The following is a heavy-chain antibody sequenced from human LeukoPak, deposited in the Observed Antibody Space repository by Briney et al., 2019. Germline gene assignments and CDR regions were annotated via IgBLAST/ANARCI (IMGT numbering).Heavy chain of an antibody. V-gene: IGHV4-4*07. CDR3: ARDAYYYRGSGYFRFDY. Sequence: SETLSLTCAVYGGSFSGYYWSWIRQPPGKGLEWIGRIYTSGSTNYNPSLKSRVTMSVDTSKNQFSLKLSSVTAADTAVYYCARDAYYYRGSGYFRFDYWGQGTLVTVSS. CDR1: GGSFSGYY. J-gene: IGHJ4*02. CDR2: IYTSGST. D-gene: IGHD3-22*01.